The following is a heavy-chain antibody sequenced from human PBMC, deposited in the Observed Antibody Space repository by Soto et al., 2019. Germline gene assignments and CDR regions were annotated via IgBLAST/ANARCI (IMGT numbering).Heavy chain of an antibody. V-gene: IGHV4-30-4*01. CDR3: ARLSSRMINAFDI. CDR2: IYYSGST. D-gene: IGHD3-16*01. CDR1: GGSISSGDYY. Sequence: QVQLQESGPGLVKPSQTLSLTCTVSGGSISSGDYYWSWIRQPPGKGLEWIGYIYYSGSTYYNPYLKSRVTISVDTSKNQFSLKLSSVTAADTAVYYCARLSSRMINAFDIWGQGTMVTVSS. J-gene: IGHJ3*02.